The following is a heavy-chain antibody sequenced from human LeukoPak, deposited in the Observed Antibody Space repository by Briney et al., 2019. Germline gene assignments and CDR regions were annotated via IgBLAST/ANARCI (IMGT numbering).Heavy chain of an antibody. Sequence: PGRSLRLSCEASGFTFSSYSMNWVRQAPGKGLEWVSYISSSSSTIYYADSVKGRFTISRDNAKNSLYPQMNSLRAEDTAVYYCARDRPLIVGGGAFDIWGQGTMVTVSS. V-gene: IGHV3-48*04. CDR3: ARDRPLIVGGGAFDI. J-gene: IGHJ3*02. CDR2: ISSSSSTI. D-gene: IGHD1-26*01. CDR1: GFTFSSYS.